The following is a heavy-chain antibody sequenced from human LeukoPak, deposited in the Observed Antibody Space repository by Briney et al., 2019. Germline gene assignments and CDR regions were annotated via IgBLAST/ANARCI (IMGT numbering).Heavy chain of an antibody. CDR2: IYYTGSS. D-gene: IGHD4-17*01. V-gene: IGHV4-39*01. J-gene: IGHJ4*02. Sequence: SETLSLTCTVSGDSIGSSTYYWGWVRQPPGKGLEWIGSIYYTGSSYYNPSLKSRATVSVDTSKNQSSLRLNSTAAADTAVYYCGRFSTTVTTGDYWGQGTLVTVSS. CDR1: GDSIGSSTYY. CDR3: GRFSTTVTTGDY.